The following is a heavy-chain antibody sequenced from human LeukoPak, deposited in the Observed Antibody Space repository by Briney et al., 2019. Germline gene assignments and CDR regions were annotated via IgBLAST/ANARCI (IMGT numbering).Heavy chain of an antibody. Sequence: PSETLSLTCTVSGGSISSYYWSWIRQPAGKGLEWIGRIYTSGSTNYNPSLKSRVTMSVDTSKNQFSLKLSSVTAADTAVYYCARENYYDSSGYSEGMDVWGQGTTVTVS. CDR3: ARENYYDSSGYSEGMDV. V-gene: IGHV4-4*07. D-gene: IGHD3-22*01. CDR2: IYTSGST. CDR1: GGSISSYY. J-gene: IGHJ6*02.